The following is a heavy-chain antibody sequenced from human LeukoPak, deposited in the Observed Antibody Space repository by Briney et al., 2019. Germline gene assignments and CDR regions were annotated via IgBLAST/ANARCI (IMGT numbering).Heavy chain of an antibody. J-gene: IGHJ6*02. CDR3: AKEGLHYDILTGSINYYGMDV. V-gene: IGHV3-30*18. D-gene: IGHD3-9*01. CDR2: ISYDGSNK. Sequence: PGRSLRLSCAASGFTYSSYGMHWVRQAPGKGLEWVAVISYDGSNKYYADSVKGRFTISRDNSKNTLFLQMNSLRAEDTAVYYCAKEGLHYDILTGSINYYGMDVWGQGTTVTVSS. CDR1: GFTYSSYG.